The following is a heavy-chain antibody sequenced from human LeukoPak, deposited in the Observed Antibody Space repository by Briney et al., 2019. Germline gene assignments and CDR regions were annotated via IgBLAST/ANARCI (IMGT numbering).Heavy chain of an antibody. CDR2: MNPNSGNT. Sequence: ASVKVSCKASGYTFTSYDINWVRQATGQGLEWMGWMNPNSGNTGYAQKFQGRVTMTRNTSISTAYVELSSLRSEDTAVYYCARTFWPPNWFDPWGQGTLVTVSS. CDR3: ARTFWPPNWFDP. D-gene: IGHD3-3*01. V-gene: IGHV1-8*01. J-gene: IGHJ5*02. CDR1: GYTFTSYD.